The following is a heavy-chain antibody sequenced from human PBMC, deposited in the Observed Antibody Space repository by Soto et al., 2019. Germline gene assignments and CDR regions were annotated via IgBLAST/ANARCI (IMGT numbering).Heavy chain of an antibody. D-gene: IGHD1-26*01. CDR3: ARAIGYYGMDG. CDR2: INSDGSST. J-gene: IGHJ6*02. CDR1: GFSFSNCW. Sequence: EVQLVESGGGLVQPGGSLRLSCAASGFSFSNCWMHWVRQAPGMGLVWVSHINSDGSSTTYADSVKGRFTISRDNAKNKLYLQMNSLRAEDTAVYYCARAIGYYGMDGWGQGTTVTVSS. V-gene: IGHV3-74*01.